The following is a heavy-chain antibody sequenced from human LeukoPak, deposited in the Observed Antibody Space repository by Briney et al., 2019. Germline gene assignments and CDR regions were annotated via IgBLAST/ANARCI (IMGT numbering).Heavy chain of an antibody. D-gene: IGHD2-15*01. CDR3: ARETGLLTGAFDI. CDR2: IYTSGST. V-gene: IGHV4-61*02. CDR1: GGSISSGSYY. Sequence: SETLSLTCTVSGGSISSGSYYWSWIRQPAGKGLEWIGRIYTSGSTNYNPSLKSRVNISVDTSKNQFSLKLSSVTAADTAVYYCARETGLLTGAFDIWGQGTMVTVSS. J-gene: IGHJ3*02.